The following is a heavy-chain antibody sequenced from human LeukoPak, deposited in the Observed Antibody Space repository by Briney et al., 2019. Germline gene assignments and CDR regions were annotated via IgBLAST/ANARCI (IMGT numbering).Heavy chain of an antibody. CDR1: GFTVSTNY. J-gene: IGHJ4*02. CDR2: IFQGGGEI. D-gene: IGHD5-12*01. Sequence: GGSQRLSCAASGFTVSTNYLSWVRQAPGKGLEWVSSIFQGGGEIHYADSVRGRFTISRDNSKSTLFLQMNSLRAEDTAVYYCARGPSGYHNTGGQGTLVTVSS. V-gene: IGHV3-66*01. CDR3: ARGPSGYHNT.